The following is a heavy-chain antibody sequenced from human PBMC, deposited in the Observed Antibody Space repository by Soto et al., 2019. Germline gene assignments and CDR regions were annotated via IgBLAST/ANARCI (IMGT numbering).Heavy chain of an antibody. D-gene: IGHD6-19*01. CDR3: AKDTGIAVAGTGPDY. CDR2: ISGSGGST. V-gene: IGHV3-23*01. CDR1: GFTFSSYA. J-gene: IGHJ4*02. Sequence: PGGSLRLSCAASGFTFSSYAMSWVRQAPGKGLEWVSAISGSGGSTYYADSVRGRFTISRDNSKNTLYLQMNSLRAEDTAVYYCAKDTGIAVAGTGPDYWGQGTLVTVSS.